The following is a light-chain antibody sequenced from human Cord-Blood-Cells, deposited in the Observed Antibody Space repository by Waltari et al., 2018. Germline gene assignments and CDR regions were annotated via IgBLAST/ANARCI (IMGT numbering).Light chain of an antibody. CDR1: QSISSD. V-gene: IGKV1-39*01. Sequence: DIQMTQSPSSLSASVGHRVTITCRASQSISSDLNCYQQKPGKAPKLLTYAASSLQSGVPSRFSGSGSGTDFTLTISRLQPEDFATYYCQQSYSTPLTFGGGTKVEIK. J-gene: IGKJ4*01. CDR2: AAS. CDR3: QQSYSTPLT.